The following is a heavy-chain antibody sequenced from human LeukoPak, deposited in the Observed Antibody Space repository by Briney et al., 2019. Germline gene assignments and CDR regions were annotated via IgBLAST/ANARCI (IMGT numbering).Heavy chain of an antibody. CDR3: ARGPNYGYNWFDP. V-gene: IGHV4-61*01. CDR2: IYYSGST. J-gene: IGHJ5*02. D-gene: IGHD4-17*01. Sequence: PSETLSLTCTVSGGSVSSGSYYWSWIRQPPGKGLEWIGYIYYSGSTYYNPSLKSRVTISVDTSKNQFSLKLSSVTAADTAVYYCARGPNYGYNWFDPWGQGTLVTVSS. CDR1: GGSVSSGSYY.